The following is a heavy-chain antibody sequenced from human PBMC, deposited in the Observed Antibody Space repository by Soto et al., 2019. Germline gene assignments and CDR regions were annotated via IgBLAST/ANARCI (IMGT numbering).Heavy chain of an antibody. Sequence: GGSLRLSCAPSGFTFDDYAMHWVRQAPGKGLEWVSGISWNSGSIGYADSVKGRFTISRDNAKNSLYLQMNSLRAEDTALYYCAKDIGGYYDSSGYNDYWGQGTLVTVSS. D-gene: IGHD3-22*01. CDR2: ISWNSGSI. V-gene: IGHV3-9*01. CDR1: GFTFDDYA. J-gene: IGHJ4*02. CDR3: AKDIGGYYDSSGYNDY.